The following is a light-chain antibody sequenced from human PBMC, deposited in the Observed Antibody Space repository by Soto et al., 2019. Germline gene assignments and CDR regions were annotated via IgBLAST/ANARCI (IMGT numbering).Light chain of an antibody. Sequence: DIQMTQSPSPLSASVGDRVTITCRASQTISTYLNWYQKKPGKDPKLLIYAASSLQSGVPSRFSGSGSGTDFNLTISSLQTEDFATYECQQRYSTTLTFGGGTKVDIK. V-gene: IGKV1-39*01. J-gene: IGKJ4*01. CDR2: AAS. CDR1: QTISTY. CDR3: QQRYSTTLT.